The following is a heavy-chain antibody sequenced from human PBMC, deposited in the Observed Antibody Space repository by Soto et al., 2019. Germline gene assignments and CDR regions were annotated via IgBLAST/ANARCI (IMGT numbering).Heavy chain of an antibody. Sequence: SETLSLTCTVSGGSISSGGYYWSWIRQHPGKGLEWIGYIYYSGSTYYNPSLKSRVTISVDTSKNQFSLKLSSVTAADTAVYYCASVAAAGNWFDPWGQGTLVTVSS. CDR2: IYYSGST. V-gene: IGHV4-31*03. D-gene: IGHD6-13*01. CDR1: GGSISSGGYY. J-gene: IGHJ5*02. CDR3: ASVAAAGNWFDP.